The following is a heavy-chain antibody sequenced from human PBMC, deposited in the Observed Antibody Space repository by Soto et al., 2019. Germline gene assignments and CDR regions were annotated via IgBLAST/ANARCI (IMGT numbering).Heavy chain of an antibody. CDR3: ARPQSTNLVHGMDV. CDR2: ISSSSSTI. V-gene: IGHV3-48*02. D-gene: IGHD6-6*01. J-gene: IGHJ6*02. Sequence: GGSLRLSCAASGFTFSTYTMNWVRQAPGKGLEWVSYISSSSSTIYYADSVKGRFTISRDSAKNSLYLQMNSLRDEDTAVYYCARPQSTNLVHGMDVWGQGTTVTVSS. CDR1: GFTFSTYT.